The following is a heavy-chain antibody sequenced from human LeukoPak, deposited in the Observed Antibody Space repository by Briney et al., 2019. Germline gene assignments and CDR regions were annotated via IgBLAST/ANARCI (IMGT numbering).Heavy chain of an antibody. J-gene: IGHJ4*02. CDR1: GFTFSTYW. CDR2: IKEDGRET. CDR3: ARDPLRRYDY. Sequence: GGSLRLSCAASGFTFSTYWMSWVRQAPGKGLEWVATIKEDGRETYYVDSVKGRFTNSRDNAKNSLYLQMSRLRAEDTAVYYCARDPLRRYDYWGQGTLLTVSS. V-gene: IGHV3-7*01.